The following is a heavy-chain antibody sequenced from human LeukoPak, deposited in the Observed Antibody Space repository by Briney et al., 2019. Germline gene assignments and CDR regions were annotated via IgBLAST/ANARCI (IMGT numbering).Heavy chain of an antibody. Sequence: GGSLRLSCAASGLTFSSYAMHWVRQAPGKGLEYVSGISSNGGSTYYANSVKGRFTISRDNSKNTLYLQMGSLRTEDMAMYYCARNPSVWGQGTLVTVSS. J-gene: IGHJ4*02. V-gene: IGHV3-64*01. CDR1: GLTFSSYA. CDR3: ARNPSV. CDR2: ISSNGGST.